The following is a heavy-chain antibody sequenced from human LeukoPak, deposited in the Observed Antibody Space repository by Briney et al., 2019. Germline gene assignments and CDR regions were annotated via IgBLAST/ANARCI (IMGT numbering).Heavy chain of an antibody. CDR2: INHSGST. D-gene: IGHD3-16*02. CDR3: ARGRESKSDYVWGSYRYLLDY. Sequence: SETLSLTCAVYGGSFSGYYWRWIRQPPGKGLEWIGEINHSGSTNYNPSLKSRVTISVDTSKNQFSLKLSSVTAADTAVYYCARGRESKSDYVWGSYRYLLDYWGQGTLVTVSS. J-gene: IGHJ4*02. V-gene: IGHV4-34*01. CDR1: GGSFSGYY.